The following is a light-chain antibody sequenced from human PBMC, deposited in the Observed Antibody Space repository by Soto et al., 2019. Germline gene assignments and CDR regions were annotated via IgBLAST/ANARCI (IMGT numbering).Light chain of an antibody. J-gene: IGKJ4*01. CDR1: QSVSDY. V-gene: IGKV3-11*01. Sequence: DIVLTQSPATLSVSPGDTATLSCRASQSVSDYLAWYQQKPGQAPRLLIYDTSNRATGVPARFSGSGSGTDFTLTISNLEPEDFAFYYCQQLTNWLTFGGGTKVEIK. CDR2: DTS. CDR3: QQLTNWLT.